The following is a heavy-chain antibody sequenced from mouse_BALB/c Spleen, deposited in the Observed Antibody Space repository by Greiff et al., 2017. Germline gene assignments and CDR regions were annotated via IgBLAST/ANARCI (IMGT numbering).Heavy chain of an antibody. D-gene: IGHD2-2*01. J-gene: IGHJ4*01. V-gene: IGHV14-3*02. Sequence: VQLQQSGAELVKPGASVKLSCTASGFNIKDTYMHWVKQRPEQGLEWIGRIDPANGNTKYDPKFQGKATITADTSSNTAYLQLSSLTSEDTAVYYCASYYGYDEDYAMDYWGQGTSVTVSS. CDR3: ASYYGYDEDYAMDY. CDR1: GFNIKDTY. CDR2: IDPANGNT.